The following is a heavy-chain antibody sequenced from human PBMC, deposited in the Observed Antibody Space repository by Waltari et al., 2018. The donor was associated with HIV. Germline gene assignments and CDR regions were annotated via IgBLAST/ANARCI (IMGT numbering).Heavy chain of an antibody. J-gene: IGHJ4*02. D-gene: IGHD3-10*01. CDR3: ARSYGSGSYVYFDY. Sequence: EVQLVESGGGLVQPGGSLRLSCAASGFTFSSYWMSWVRQAPGKGLEWVANIKQDGSEKYYVDSVKGRFTISRDNAKNSLYLQMNSLRAEDTAVYYCARSYGSGSYVYFDYWGQGTLVTVSS. CDR1: GFTFSSYW. V-gene: IGHV3-7*01. CDR2: IKQDGSEK.